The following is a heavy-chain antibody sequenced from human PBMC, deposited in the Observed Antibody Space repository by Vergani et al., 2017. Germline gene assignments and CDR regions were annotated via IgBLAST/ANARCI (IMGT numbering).Heavy chain of an antibody. J-gene: IGHJ4*02. V-gene: IGHV3-53*04. CDR3: AKAPPSIRWLGTPTYYFDY. CDR2: IYSGGST. Sequence: EVQLVESGGGLVQPGGSLRLSCAASGFTVSSNYMSWVRQAPGKGLEWVSVIYSGGSTYYADSVKGRFTISRHNSKNTLYLQMNSLRAEDTAVYYCAKAPPSIRWLGTPTYYFDYWGQGTLVTVSS. D-gene: IGHD3-10*01. CDR1: GFTVSSNY.